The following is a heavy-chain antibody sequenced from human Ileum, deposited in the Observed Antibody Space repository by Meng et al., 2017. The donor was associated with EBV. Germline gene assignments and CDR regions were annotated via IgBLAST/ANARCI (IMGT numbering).Heavy chain of an antibody. V-gene: IGHV3-23*04. CDR1: GFIFNNYA. CDR3: AKGRAGNWFDP. CDR2: ISGGADST. J-gene: IGHJ5*02. Sequence: VQLVECGGVLVQPGGFLRFSCAASGFIFNNYAMSWVRQTPGKGLEWVSAISGGADSTYYVHSVEGRFTISRDNSKNTLYLQMNSLRAEDSAVYYCAKGRAGNWFDPWGQGTLVTVSS.